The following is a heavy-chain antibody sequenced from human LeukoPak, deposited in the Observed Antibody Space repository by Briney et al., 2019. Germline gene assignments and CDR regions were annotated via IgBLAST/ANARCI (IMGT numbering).Heavy chain of an antibody. CDR2: INWNGGST. J-gene: IGHJ5*02. Sequence: GGSLRLSCAASGFTFDDYGMSWVRQAPGKGLECVSGINWNGGSTGYADSVKGRFTISRDNAKNSLYLQMNSLRAEDTALYYCARRGPRGGSYYGGFDPWGQGTLVTVSS. CDR1: GFTFDDYG. CDR3: ARRGPRGGSYYGGFDP. D-gene: IGHD1-26*01. V-gene: IGHV3-20*04.